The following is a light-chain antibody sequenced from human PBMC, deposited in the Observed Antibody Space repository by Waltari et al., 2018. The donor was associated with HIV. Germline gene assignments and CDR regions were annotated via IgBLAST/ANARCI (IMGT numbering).Light chain of an antibody. CDR2: EVN. CDR1: SSDVGGYDY. CDR3: SSYAGRNTLL. J-gene: IGLJ2*01. Sequence: QSALTQPPSASGSPGQSVTISCTGTSSDVGGYDYVSWYQQHPGKAAKLMISEVNKRPSGVPDRFSGSGSGNTASLTVSELQAEDEAHYYCSSYAGRNTLLFGGGTKLTVL. V-gene: IGLV2-8*01.